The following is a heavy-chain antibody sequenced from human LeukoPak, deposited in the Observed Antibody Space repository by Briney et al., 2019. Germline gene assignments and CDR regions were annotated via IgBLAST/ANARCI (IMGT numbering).Heavy chain of an antibody. D-gene: IGHD4-17*01. CDR2: IRYDGSNK. CDR1: GFTFSSYS. J-gene: IGHJ4*02. V-gene: IGHV3-30*02. CDR3: AKHYGDCY. Sequence: GGSLRLSCAASGFTFSSYSMNWVRQAPGKGLEWVAFIRYDGSNKYYADSVKGRFTISRDNSKNTLYLQMNSLRAEDTAVYYCAKHYGDCYWGQGTLVTVSS.